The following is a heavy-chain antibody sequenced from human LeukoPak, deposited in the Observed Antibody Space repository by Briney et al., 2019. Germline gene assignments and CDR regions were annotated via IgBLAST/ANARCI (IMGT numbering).Heavy chain of an antibody. CDR1: GYTFTSYD. CDR3: ARGPVKTHGMDV. Sequence: GASVKVSCKASGYTFTSYDINWVRQATGQGLEWMGWKNPTSGRTGFAQSFQGRLTMTTDTSTSTAYMELSSLTSEDTAVYYCARGPVKTHGMDVWGRGTTVTVSS. CDR2: KNPTSGRT. V-gene: IGHV1-8*01. J-gene: IGHJ6*02.